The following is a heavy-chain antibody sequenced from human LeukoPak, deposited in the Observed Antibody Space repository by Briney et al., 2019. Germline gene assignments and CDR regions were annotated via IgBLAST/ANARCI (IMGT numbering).Heavy chain of an antibody. CDR1: GFTFSRYG. CDR2: IWYDGSNK. V-gene: IGHV3-33*01. D-gene: IGHD5-18*01. CDR3: AGEVDIAMVDY. J-gene: IGHJ4*02. Sequence: GRSLRLSCAASGFTFSRYGMHWVRQAPGKGLEWVAVIWYDGSNKYYADSVKGRFTISRDNSKNTLYLQMNSLRAEDTAVYYCAGEVDIAMVDYWGQGTLVTVSS.